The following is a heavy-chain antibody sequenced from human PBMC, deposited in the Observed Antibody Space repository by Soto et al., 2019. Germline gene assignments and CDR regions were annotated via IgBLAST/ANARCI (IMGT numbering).Heavy chain of an antibody. CDR3: ARLMGTSFDL. V-gene: IGHV3-11*01. CDR2: ISSSSGDI. CDR1: GFTFSDYY. J-gene: IGHJ4*02. D-gene: IGHD2-8*01. Sequence: PVGSLRLSCAPSGFTFSDYYMIWIRQAPGKGLEWVSYISSSSGDIYYADSVRGRFTISRDNARNSLSLQMNSLKTEDTAVYFCARLMGTSFDLWGQGTLVTVSS.